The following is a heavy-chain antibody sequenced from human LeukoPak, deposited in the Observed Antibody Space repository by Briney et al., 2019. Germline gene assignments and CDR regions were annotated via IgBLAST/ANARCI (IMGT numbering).Heavy chain of an antibody. CDR2: INPSGASR. Sequence: GASVKVSCKASGYTFTSYYMHWLRQAPGHGLEWMGIINPSGASRSYAQKFQGRVTMTTDTSTSTVYMELSSLRSEDTAVYYCARGAPVVVPGDYGPGYFRLWGQGTLVTVSS. CDR1: GYTFTSYY. CDR3: ARGAPVVVPGDYGPGYFRL. J-gene: IGHJ1*01. V-gene: IGHV1-46*01. D-gene: IGHD2-15*01.